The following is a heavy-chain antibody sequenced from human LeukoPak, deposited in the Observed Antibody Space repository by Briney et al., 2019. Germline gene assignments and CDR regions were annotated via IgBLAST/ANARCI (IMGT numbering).Heavy chain of an antibody. V-gene: IGHV4-59*01. Sequence: SETLSLTCTVSGGSISSYYWSWIRQPPGKGLEWIGYIYYSGSTNYNPSLKSRVTISVDTSKNQFSLKLSSVPAADTAVYYCARGDRGVYYYMDVWGKGTTVTVSS. CDR3: ARGDRGVYYYMDV. CDR1: GGSISSYY. D-gene: IGHD2-15*01. CDR2: IYYSGST. J-gene: IGHJ6*03.